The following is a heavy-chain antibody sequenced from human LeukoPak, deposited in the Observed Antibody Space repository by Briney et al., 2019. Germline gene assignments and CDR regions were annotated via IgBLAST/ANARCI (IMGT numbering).Heavy chain of an antibody. J-gene: IGHJ4*02. CDR1: GFTFSSYA. CDR3: ARLYDFWSGYYDFDY. CDR2: ISYDGSNK. D-gene: IGHD3-3*01. Sequence: GGSLRLSCAASGFTFSSYAMHWVRQAPGKGLEWVAVISYDGSNKYYADSVKGRFTISRDNSKNTLYLQMNSLRAEDTAVYYCARLYDFWSGYYDFDYWGQGTLVTVSS. V-gene: IGHV3-30*01.